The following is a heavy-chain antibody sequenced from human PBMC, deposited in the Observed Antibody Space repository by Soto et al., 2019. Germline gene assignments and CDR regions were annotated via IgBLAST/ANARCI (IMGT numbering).Heavy chain of an antibody. CDR2: IDPSDSYT. Sequence: PGESLKISCKGAGYSFTSYWISWVRQMPGKGLEWMGRIDPSDSYTNYSPSFQGHVTISADKSISTAYLQWSSLKASDTAMYYCARHIRGFPFYIQDADTKTAAGNGDWGQGTLVTVSS. V-gene: IGHV5-10-1*01. D-gene: IGHD6-13*01. J-gene: IGHJ4*02. CDR3: ARHIRGFPFYIQDADTKTAAGNGD. CDR1: GYSFTSYW.